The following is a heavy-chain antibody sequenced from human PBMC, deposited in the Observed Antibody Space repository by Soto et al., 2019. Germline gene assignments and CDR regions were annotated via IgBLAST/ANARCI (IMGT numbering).Heavy chain of an antibody. J-gene: IGHJ6*03. CDR3: ARDGATVTTPGRDYYYYYYMDV. CDR1: GYTFTGYY. Sequence: ASVKVSCKASGYTFTGYYMHWVRQAPGQGLEWMGWINPNSGGTNYAQKFQGWVTMTRDTSISTAYMELSRLRSDDTAVYYCARDGATVTTPGRDYYYYYYMDVWGKGTTVTVSS. V-gene: IGHV1-2*04. CDR2: INPNSGGT. D-gene: IGHD4-4*01.